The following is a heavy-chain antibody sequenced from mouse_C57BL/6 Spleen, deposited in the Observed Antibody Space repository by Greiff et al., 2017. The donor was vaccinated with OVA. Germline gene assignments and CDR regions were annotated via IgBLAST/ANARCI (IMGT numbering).Heavy chain of an antibody. D-gene: IGHD2-4*01. J-gene: IGHJ2*01. CDR2: IYPGSGST. Sequence: QVQLKQPGAELVKPGASVKMSCKASGYTFTSYWITWVKQRPGQGLEWIGDIYPGSGSTNYNEKFKSKATLTVDTSSSTAYMQLSSLTSEDSAVYYCARAGAYDYEGYFDYWGQGTTLTVSS. CDR1: GYTFTSYW. CDR3: ARAGAYDYEGYFDY. V-gene: IGHV1-55*01.